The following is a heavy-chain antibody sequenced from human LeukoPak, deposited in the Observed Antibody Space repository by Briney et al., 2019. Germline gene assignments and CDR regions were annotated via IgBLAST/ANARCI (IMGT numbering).Heavy chain of an antibody. CDR2: MNPNSGNT. D-gene: IGHD3-9*01. CDR1: GYTFTSYD. J-gene: IGHJ3*02. CDR3: ARDPYYDILTGSLAFDI. V-gene: IGHV1-8*03. Sequence: ASVKVSCKASGYTFTSYDINWVRQATGQGLEWMGWMNPNSGNTGYAQKFQGRVTITRNTSISTAYMELSSLRSEDTAVYYCARDPYYDILTGSLAFDIWGQGTMVTVPS.